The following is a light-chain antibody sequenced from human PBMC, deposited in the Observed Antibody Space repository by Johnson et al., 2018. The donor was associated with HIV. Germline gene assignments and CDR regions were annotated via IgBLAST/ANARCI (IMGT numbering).Light chain of an antibody. CDR3: YSAADNTHV. Sequence: YVLTQAPSVSVSPGQTAWITCSGDVLAKKYARWFQQKPGQAPVLVIYKDTERPSGIPERFSGSSSGTTVTLTISGAQVEDEADYYCYSAADNTHVFGSGTKVTVL. J-gene: IGLJ1*01. CDR1: VLAKKY. V-gene: IGLV3-27*01. CDR2: KDT.